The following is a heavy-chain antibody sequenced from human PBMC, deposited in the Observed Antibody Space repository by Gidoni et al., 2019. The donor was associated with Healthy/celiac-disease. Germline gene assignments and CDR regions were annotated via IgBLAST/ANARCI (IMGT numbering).Heavy chain of an antibody. J-gene: IGHJ4*02. Sequence: QVQLQESGPGLVKPSQTLSLTCAVSGGSISRGGYSWIWIRQPPGKGLELIGYIYSSGSTYYNPSLNSRVTISVDTSKNQFSLKLSSVTAADTAVYYCATSACSGGSCYLGGYFDYWGQGTLVTVSS. CDR2: IYSSGST. CDR1: GGSISRGGYS. D-gene: IGHD2-15*01. CDR3: ATSACSGGSCYLGGYFDY. V-gene: IGHV4-30-4*07.